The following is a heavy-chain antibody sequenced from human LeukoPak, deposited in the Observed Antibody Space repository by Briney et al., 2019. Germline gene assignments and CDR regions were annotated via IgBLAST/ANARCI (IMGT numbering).Heavy chain of an antibody. D-gene: IGHD3-22*01. CDR3: ARVWDYDSGGYYFGY. V-gene: IGHV3-48*02. Sequence: SVKGRLTISRDNARNSLYLQMNSLRHEDTAVYYCARVWDYDSGGYYFGYRGQGTLVTVSS. J-gene: IGHJ4*02.